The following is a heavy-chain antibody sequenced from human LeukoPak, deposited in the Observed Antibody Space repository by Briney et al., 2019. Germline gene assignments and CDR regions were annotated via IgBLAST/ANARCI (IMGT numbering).Heavy chain of an antibody. Sequence: SETLSLTCTVSGGSISSYYRSWIRQPPGKGLEWVAYIYYSGSTNYNPSLKSRVTISIDTSKNQFSLKLRFVTAADTAVYYCARVEGFYCSSTSCPLDYWGQGTLVTVSS. V-gene: IGHV4-59*01. CDR2: IYYSGST. CDR1: GGSISSYY. CDR3: ARVEGFYCSSTSCPLDY. J-gene: IGHJ4*02. D-gene: IGHD2-2*01.